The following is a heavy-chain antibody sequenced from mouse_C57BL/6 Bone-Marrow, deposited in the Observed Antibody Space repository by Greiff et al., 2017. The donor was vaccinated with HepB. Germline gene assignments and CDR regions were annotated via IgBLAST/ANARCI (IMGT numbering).Heavy chain of an antibody. CDR3: ARRNYGPMDY. CDR2: ISSGSSTI. D-gene: IGHD1-1*01. CDR1: GFTFSDYG. Sequence: EVMLVESGGGLVKPGGSLKLSCAASGFTFSDYGMHWVRQAPEKGLEWVAYISSGSSTIYYADTVKGRFTISRVNAKNTLFLQMTSLRSEDTAMYYCARRNYGPMDYWGQGTSVTVSS. J-gene: IGHJ4*01. V-gene: IGHV5-17*01.